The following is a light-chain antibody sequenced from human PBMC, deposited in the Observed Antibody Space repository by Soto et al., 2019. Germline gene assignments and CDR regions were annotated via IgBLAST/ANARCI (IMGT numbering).Light chain of an antibody. Sequence: EIVMTQSPATLSVSPGERATLSCRASQSVSSKLAWYQHKPGQAPRLLIYGASTRATGVPARFSGSGSGTDFTLTISSLQSEDSAVYYCQQYNTWNTFGGGAKVEIK. CDR3: QQYNTWNT. CDR2: GAS. J-gene: IGKJ4*01. V-gene: IGKV3-15*01. CDR1: QSVSSK.